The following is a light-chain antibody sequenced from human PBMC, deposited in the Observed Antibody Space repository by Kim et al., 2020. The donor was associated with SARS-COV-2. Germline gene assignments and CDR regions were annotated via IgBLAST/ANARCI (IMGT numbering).Light chain of an antibody. Sequence: EIVLTQSPGTLSLSPGERATLSCRASQSVSSSYLAWYQQKPGQAPRLLIYGASSRATAIPDRFSGSGSGTDFTLTISRLEPEDFAVYYCQQYGSSPEWTFGQGTKVDIK. J-gene: IGKJ1*01. CDR2: GAS. V-gene: IGKV3-20*01. CDR1: QSVSSSY. CDR3: QQYGSSPEWT.